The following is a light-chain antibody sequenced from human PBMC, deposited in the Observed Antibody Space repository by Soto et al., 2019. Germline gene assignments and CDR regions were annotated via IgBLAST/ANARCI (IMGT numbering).Light chain of an antibody. V-gene: IGKV3-11*01. CDR3: QHRSNSPPAWT. CDR2: DAS. J-gene: IGKJ1*01. CDR1: QSIGTY. Sequence: EIVLTQSPATLSLSPGDRATLSCSASQSIGTYLAWYQQKPGQAPSLLIYDASNRATGIPARFSGSGSGTDFTLTSSSLEPEDFAVYFCQHRSNSPPAWTFGQGTKLEIK.